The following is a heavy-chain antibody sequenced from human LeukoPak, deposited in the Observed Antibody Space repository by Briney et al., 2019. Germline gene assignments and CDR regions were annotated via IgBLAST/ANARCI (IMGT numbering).Heavy chain of an antibody. D-gene: IGHD2-8*02. CDR1: GFTFSNYA. CDR2: IRSKTNNYAT. V-gene: IGHV3-73*01. J-gene: IGHJ5*02. CDR3: TRAFYDTGGSNWFDP. Sequence: PGGSLRLSCAASGFTFSNYAMHWVRQASGKGLEWVGRIRSKTNNYATAFAASLKGRFTISRDDSKNTAYLQISSLTTEDTAVYYCTRAFYDTGGSNWFDPWGQGTLVTVSS.